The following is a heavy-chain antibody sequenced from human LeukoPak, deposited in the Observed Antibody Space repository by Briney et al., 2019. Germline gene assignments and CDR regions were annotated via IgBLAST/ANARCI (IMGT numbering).Heavy chain of an antibody. J-gene: IGHJ4*02. V-gene: IGHV1-24*01. CDR2: FDPEDCET. CDR3: ATLEQYNWNYAGPG. D-gene: IGHD1-7*01. CDR1: GYTHTELS. Sequence: ASVTVSCKVSGYTHTELSMHWVRPAPGKGLEWVGRFDPEDCETIYAQKFQGRVTMTEDTSTDTAYMELSSLRSEDTAVYYCATLEQYNWNYAGPGWGQGTLVTVSS.